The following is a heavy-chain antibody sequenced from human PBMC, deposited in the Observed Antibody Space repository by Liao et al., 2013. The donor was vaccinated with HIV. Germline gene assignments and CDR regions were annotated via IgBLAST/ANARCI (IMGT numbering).Heavy chain of an antibody. D-gene: IGHD6-13*01. V-gene: IGHV4-34*01. CDR3: ARVVAAAASPPDY. CDR2: INHSGST. CDR1: GGSFSGYY. J-gene: IGHJ4*02. Sequence: QVQLQQWGAGLLKPSETLSLTCAVYGGSFSGYYWSWIRQPPGKGLEWIGEINHSGSTNYNPSLKSRVTISVDTSKNQFSLKLSSVTAADTAVYYCARVVAAAASPPDYWGQGTLVTVSS.